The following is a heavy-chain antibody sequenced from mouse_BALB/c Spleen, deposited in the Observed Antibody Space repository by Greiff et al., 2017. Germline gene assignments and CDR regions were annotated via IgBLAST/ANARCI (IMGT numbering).Heavy chain of an antibody. CDR3: DRHETTGVGGYAMDY. CDR1: GFSLTSYG. J-gene: IGHJ4*01. D-gene: IGHD1-1*01. V-gene: IGHV2-6-2*01. CDR2: IWSDGST. Sequence: VMLVESGPDLVAPSQSLSITCTVSGFSLTSYGVHWVRQPPGKGLEWLVVIWSDGSTTYNSALKSRLSISKDNSKSQVFLKMNSLQTADTAMYYCDRHETTGVGGYAMDYWGQGTSVTVSS.